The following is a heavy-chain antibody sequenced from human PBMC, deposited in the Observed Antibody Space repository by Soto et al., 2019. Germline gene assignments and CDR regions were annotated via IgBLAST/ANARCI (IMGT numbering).Heavy chain of an antibody. J-gene: IGHJ5*02. CDR1: GGSISNYY. D-gene: IGHD3-16*01. V-gene: IGHV4-59*01. Sequence: LSLTCNVSGGSISNYYWTWVRQSPEKGLEWIGYMYYNGNINYNPSLKSRVTISIDTSKNQFSLTLKSVTAADTAVYYCASGGNWFDPWGHGVLVTVSS. CDR3: ASGGNWFDP. CDR2: MYYNGNI.